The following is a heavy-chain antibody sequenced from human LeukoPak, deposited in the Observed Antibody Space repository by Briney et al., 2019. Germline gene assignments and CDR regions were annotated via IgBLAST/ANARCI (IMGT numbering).Heavy chain of an antibody. CDR2: INWNGGSR. D-gene: IGHD3-3*01. V-gene: IGHV3-20*04. CDR3: ASITIFGVASL. CDR1: RFTFDQYG. Sequence: PGGSLRLSCAASRFTFDQYGMSWLRQAPGKGLEWVSGINWNGGSRGYADSVKGRFTISRDNAKNSLYLQMNSLRAEDTALYYCASITIFGVASLWGQGTMVTVSS. J-gene: IGHJ4*02.